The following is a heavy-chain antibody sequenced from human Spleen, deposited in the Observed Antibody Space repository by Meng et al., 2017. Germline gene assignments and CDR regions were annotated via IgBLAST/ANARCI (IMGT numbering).Heavy chain of an antibody. J-gene: IGHJ4*02. V-gene: IGHV4-31*03. Sequence: QAQLPLADPGRVMPSPSRTLCCTGAVCASTSGSNHWSWIRRRPGEGLVWMGYIYYSSSTSYNPSLKSRRTISVDTSQNQFSLNLNSVTAAETAVYYCARKRVGGTAAQFDYWGQGTLVTVSS. CDR2: IYYSSST. D-gene: IGHD1-26*01. CDR1: VCASTSGSNH. CDR3: ARKRVGGTAAQFDY.